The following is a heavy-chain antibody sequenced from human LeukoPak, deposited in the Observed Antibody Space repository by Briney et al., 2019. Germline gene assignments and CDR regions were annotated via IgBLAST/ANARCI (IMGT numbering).Heavy chain of an antibody. CDR3: ASPKYYDSGSYYKDYYYGMDV. J-gene: IGHJ6*02. CDR2: IYSGGST. CDR1: GFTVSSNY. Sequence: GGSLRLSCAASGFTVSSNYMSWVRQAPGKGLEWVSVIYSGGSTYYADSVKGRFTISRDNSKNTLYLQMNSLRAEDTAVYYCASPKYYDSGSYYKDYYYGMDVWGQGTTVTVSS. V-gene: IGHV3-53*01. D-gene: IGHD3-10*01.